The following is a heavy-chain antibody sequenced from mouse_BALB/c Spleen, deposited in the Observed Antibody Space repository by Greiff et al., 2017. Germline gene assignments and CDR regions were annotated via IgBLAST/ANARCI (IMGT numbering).Heavy chain of an antibody. CDR3: ARQTARATHYYAMDY. V-gene: IGHV5-6*01. CDR2: ISSGGSYT. Sequence: EVKVVESGGDLVKPGGSLKLSCAASGFTFSSYGMSWVRQTPDKRLEWVATISSGGSYTYYPDSVKGRFTISRDNAKNTLYLQMSSLKSEDTAMYYCARQTARATHYYAMDYWGQGTSVTVSS. D-gene: IGHD3-2*01. J-gene: IGHJ4*01. CDR1: GFTFSSYG.